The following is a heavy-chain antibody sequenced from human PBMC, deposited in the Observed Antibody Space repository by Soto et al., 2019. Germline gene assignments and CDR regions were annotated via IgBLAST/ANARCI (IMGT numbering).Heavy chain of an antibody. D-gene: IGHD3-3*01. CDR2: ISSSGSTI. J-gene: IGHJ5*02. Sequence: PGGSLRLSCAASGFTFSDYYMSWIRQAPGKGLEWVSYISSSGSTIYYADSVKGRFTISRDNAKNSLYLQMNSLRAEDTAVYYCERSTFWSGYDRFDPWGQGTLVTVSS. CDR1: GFTFSDYY. CDR3: ERSTFWSGYDRFDP. V-gene: IGHV3-11*01.